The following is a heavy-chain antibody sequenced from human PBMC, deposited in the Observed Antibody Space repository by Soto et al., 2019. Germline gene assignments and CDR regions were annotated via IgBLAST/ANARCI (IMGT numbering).Heavy chain of an antibody. CDR1: GYTFTGYY. V-gene: IGHV1-2*04. D-gene: IGHD6-6*01. Sequence: ASVKVSCKASGYTFTGYYMHWVRQAPGQGLEWMGWINPNSGGTNYAQKFQGWVTMTRDTSISTAYMELSRLRSDDTAVYYCARDPGKSRGYSSSSWFDYWGQGTLVTVSS. CDR3: ARDPGKSRGYSSSSWFDY. J-gene: IGHJ4*02. CDR2: INPNSGGT.